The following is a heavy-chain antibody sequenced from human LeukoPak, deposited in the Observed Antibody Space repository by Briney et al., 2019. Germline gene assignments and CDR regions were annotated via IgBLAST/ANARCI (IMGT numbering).Heavy chain of an antibody. V-gene: IGHV3-23*01. Sequence: GGSLRLSCAASGFTFSSYAMSWVRQAPGKGLEWVSAISGSGGSTYYADSVKGRFTISRDNSKNTLYLQMNSLRAEDTAVYYCAKGQYYYDSSGYYGYWGQGTLVTVSS. J-gene: IGHJ4*02. CDR3: AKGQYYYDSSGYYGY. CDR1: GFTFSSYA. D-gene: IGHD3-22*01. CDR2: ISGSGGST.